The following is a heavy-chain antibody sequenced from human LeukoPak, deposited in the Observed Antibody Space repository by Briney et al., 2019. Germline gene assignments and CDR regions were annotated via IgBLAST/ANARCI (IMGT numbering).Heavy chain of an antibody. CDR2: IIPIFGTA. Sequence: SVKVSCKASGYTFTSYGISWVRQAPGQGLEWMGGIIPIFGTANYAQKFQGRVTITADESTSTAYMELRSLRSDDTAVYYCARDTLKCSGGSCYAAFDIWGQGTMVTVSS. J-gene: IGHJ3*02. V-gene: IGHV1-69*13. CDR1: GYTFTSYG. D-gene: IGHD2-15*01. CDR3: ARDTLKCSGGSCYAAFDI.